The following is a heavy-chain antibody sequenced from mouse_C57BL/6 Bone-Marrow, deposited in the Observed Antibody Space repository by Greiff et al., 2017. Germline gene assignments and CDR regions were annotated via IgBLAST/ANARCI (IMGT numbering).Heavy chain of an antibody. Sequence: EVMLVESGGDLVKPGGSLKLSCAASGFTFSSYGMSWVRQTPDKRLEWVATISSGGSYTYYPDSVKGRFTISRDNAKNTLYLQMSSLKSEDTAMYYCARTWRHRYFDVWGTGTTVTVSS. V-gene: IGHV5-6*02. J-gene: IGHJ1*03. CDR2: ISSGGSYT. CDR1: GFTFSSYG. D-gene: IGHD3-1*01. CDR3: ARTWRHRYFDV.